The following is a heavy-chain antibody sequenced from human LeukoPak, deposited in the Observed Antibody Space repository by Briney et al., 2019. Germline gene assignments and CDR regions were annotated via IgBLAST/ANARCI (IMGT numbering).Heavy chain of an antibody. D-gene: IGHD3-22*01. CDR3: AKIEMLTMIVVVNTRYYFDY. Sequence: GGSLRLSCAASGFTFSDYYMSWIRQAPGKGLEWVSYISSSGSTIYYADSVKGRFTISRDNSKNTLYLQMNSLRAEDTAVYYCAKIEMLTMIVVVNTRYYFDYWGQGTLVTVSS. CDR1: GFTFSDYY. CDR2: ISSSGSTI. V-gene: IGHV3-11*04. J-gene: IGHJ4*02.